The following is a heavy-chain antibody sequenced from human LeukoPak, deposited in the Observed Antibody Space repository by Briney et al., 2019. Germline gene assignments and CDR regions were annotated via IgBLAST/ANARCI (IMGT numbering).Heavy chain of an antibody. D-gene: IGHD2-2*01. Sequence: ASVKVSCKASGYTFTSYDINWVRQATGQGLEWMGWMNPNSGNTGYAQKVQGRVTITRNTSISTAYMELSSLRSEDTAVYYCARNLGYCSSTSCYSLDPWGQGTLVTVSS. CDR2: MNPNSGNT. J-gene: IGHJ5*02. CDR3: ARNLGYCSSTSCYSLDP. CDR1: GYTFTSYD. V-gene: IGHV1-8*03.